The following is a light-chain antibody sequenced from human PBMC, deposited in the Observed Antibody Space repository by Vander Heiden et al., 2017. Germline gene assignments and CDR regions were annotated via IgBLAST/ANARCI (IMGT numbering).Light chain of an antibody. CDR1: PSITTY. CDR2: DAS. CDR3: QQSDRTPNT. V-gene: IGKV1-39*01. Sequence: DIQMTQSPFSLSASVGDRVTITCRASPSITTYLNWYQQTPGKAPKLLIYDASTLQGGVPPRFSGNGSGRDFTLTINRLQPEDFATYYCQQSDRTPNTFGQGTKLETK. J-gene: IGKJ2*01.